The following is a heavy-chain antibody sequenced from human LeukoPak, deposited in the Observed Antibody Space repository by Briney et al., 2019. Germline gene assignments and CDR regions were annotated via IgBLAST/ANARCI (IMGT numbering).Heavy chain of an antibody. V-gene: IGHV1-2*02. D-gene: IGHD3-10*01. Sequence: ASVKVSCKASGYTFTGYYMQWVRQAPGQGLEWMGWINPNSGGTNYAQKFQGRVTMTRDTSISTAYMELSRLRSDDTAVYYCARGQPELTYYYGSGSYNWFDPWGQGTLVTVSS. CDR2: INPNSGGT. CDR3: ARGQPELTYYYGSGSYNWFDP. CDR1: GYTFTGYY. J-gene: IGHJ5*02.